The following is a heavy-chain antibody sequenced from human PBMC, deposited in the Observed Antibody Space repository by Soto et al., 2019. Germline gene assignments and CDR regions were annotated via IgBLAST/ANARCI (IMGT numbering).Heavy chain of an antibody. CDR3: AGERPDCSGGSCYGGYYYYGMDV. D-gene: IGHD2-15*01. Sequence: GGSLRLSCAASGFTFSSYGMHWVRQAPGKGLEWVAVIWYDGSNKYYADSVKGRFTISRDNSKNTLYLQMNSLRAEDTAVYYCAGERPDCSGGSCYGGYYYYGMDVWGQGTTVTVSS. V-gene: IGHV3-33*01. J-gene: IGHJ6*02. CDR1: GFTFSSYG. CDR2: IWYDGSNK.